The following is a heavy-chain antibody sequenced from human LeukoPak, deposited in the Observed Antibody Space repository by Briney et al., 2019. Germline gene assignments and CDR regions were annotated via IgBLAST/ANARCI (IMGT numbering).Heavy chain of an antibody. CDR1: GFTFSGST. CDR3: AELGITMIGGV. V-gene: IGHV3-48*04. D-gene: IGHD3-10*02. CDR2: ISSSGSTI. J-gene: IGHJ6*04. Sequence: GGSLRLSCAASGFTFSGSTMNWVRQAPGKGLEWVSYISSSGSTIYYADSVKGRFTISRDNAKNSLYLQMNSLRAEDTAVYYCAELGITMIGGVWGKGTTVTISS.